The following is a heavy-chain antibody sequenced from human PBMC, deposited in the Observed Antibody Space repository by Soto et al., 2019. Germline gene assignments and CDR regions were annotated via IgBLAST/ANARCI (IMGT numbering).Heavy chain of an antibody. CDR1: GFSFSDYT. D-gene: IGHD1-20*01. CDR2: ISRGSDYI. J-gene: IGHJ5*02. V-gene: IGHV3-21*01. CDR3: AKDSGCVNNACAYDP. Sequence: EVHLVESGGGLVKPGGSLRLTCAGSGFSFSDYTMNWVRQAPGKGLEWVSSISRGSDYIFYADTMKGRFTISRDNARNSLYLQMSSLRAEDTAVYYCAKDSGCVNNACAYDPWGQGTLVSVSS.